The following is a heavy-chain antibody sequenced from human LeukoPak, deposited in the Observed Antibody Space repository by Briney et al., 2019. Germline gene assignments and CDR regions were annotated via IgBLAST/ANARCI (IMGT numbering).Heavy chain of an antibody. CDR3: ARVDYGDYGPYWYFDL. V-gene: IGHV3-23*01. CDR1: GFTFNSYA. Sequence: GGSLRLSCVASGFTFNSYAMSWVRQAPGKGLEWVSVISGSGDNTYYADSVKGRFTISRDNAKNSLYLQMNSLRDEDTAVYYCARVDYGDYGPYWYFDLWGRGTLVTVSS. J-gene: IGHJ2*01. D-gene: IGHD4-17*01. CDR2: ISGSGDNT.